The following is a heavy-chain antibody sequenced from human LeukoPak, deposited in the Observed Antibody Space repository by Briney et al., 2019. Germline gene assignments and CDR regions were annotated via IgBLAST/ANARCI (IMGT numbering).Heavy chain of an antibody. Sequence: SVKLSCKASGGTFSSYAISWVRQAPGQGLEWMGGIIPIRGTANYAQKFQGRVTITTDASTSTAYMELSSLRSEDTAVYYCARHYDFWDRGWFDPWGQGTLVTVSS. J-gene: IGHJ5*02. CDR2: IIPIRGTA. CDR1: GGTFSSYA. V-gene: IGHV1-69*05. CDR3: ARHYDFWDRGWFDP. D-gene: IGHD3-3*01.